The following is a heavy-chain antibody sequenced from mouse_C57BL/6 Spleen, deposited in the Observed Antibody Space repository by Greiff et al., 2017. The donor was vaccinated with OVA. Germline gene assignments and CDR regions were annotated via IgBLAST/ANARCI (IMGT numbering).Heavy chain of an antibody. CDR1: GFTFSSYA. J-gene: IGHJ2*01. CDR3: ARYYSNYYFDY. CDR2: ISDGGSYT. V-gene: IGHV5-4*03. D-gene: IGHD2-5*01. Sequence: EVMLVESGGGLVKPGGSLKLSCAASGFTFSSYAMSWVRQTPEKRLEWVATISDGGSYTYYPDNVKGRFTISRDNAKNNLYLQMSHLKSEDTAMYYCARYYSNYYFDYWGQGTTLTVSS.